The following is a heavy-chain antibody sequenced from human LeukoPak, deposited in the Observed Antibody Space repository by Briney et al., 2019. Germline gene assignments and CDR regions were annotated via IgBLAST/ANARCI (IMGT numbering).Heavy chain of an antibody. J-gene: IGHJ6*03. Sequence: ASVKVSCKASGYTFTSYDINWVRQATGQGLEWRGWMNPNNGNKAYAQKFQGRVTITRNTSISTAYMELSSLRSEDTALYYCARVGHYYGSGSSYTYYYYYMHVWGKGTAVTVSS. V-gene: IGHV1-8*03. CDR3: ARVGHYYGSGSSYTYYYYYMHV. D-gene: IGHD3-10*01. CDR2: MNPNNGNK. CDR1: GYTFTSYD.